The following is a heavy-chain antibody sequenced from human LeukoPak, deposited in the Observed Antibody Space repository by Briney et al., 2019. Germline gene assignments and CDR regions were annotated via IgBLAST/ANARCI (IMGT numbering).Heavy chain of an antibody. J-gene: IGHJ6*02. CDR2: IIPIFGIA. D-gene: IGHD2-15*01. V-gene: IGHV1-69*04. CDR1: GYTFTSHD. CDR3: ARARVVVAATDGMDV. Sequence: SVKVSCKASGYTFTSHDINWVRQATGQGLEWMGRIIPIFGIANYAQKFQGRVTITADKSTSTAYMELSSLRSEDTAVYYCARARVVVAATDGMDVWGQGTTVTVSS.